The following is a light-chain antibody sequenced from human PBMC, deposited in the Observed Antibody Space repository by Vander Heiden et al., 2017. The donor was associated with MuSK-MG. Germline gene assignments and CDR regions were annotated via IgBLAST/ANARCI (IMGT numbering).Light chain of an antibody. V-gene: IGLV1-44*01. CDR3: AAWDDSLNGPV. CDR1: SSNIGSNT. J-gene: IGLJ2*01. Sequence: QPVLTQPPSASGTPGQRVTIAGSGSSSNIGSNTVSWYRELPGTAPKILIYSKNRRPSGVPDRFSGSKSGTSASLAISGLQSEDEADYYCAAWDDSLNGPVFGGGTKLTVL. CDR2: SKN.